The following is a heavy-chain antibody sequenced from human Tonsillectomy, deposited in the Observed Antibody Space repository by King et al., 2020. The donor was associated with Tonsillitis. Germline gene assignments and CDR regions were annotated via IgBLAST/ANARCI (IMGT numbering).Heavy chain of an antibody. CDR3: ARXXNXXXXXXXXGXXSYWXXXL. D-gene: IGHD2-15*01. Sequence: QLVQSXXEVKKPGESLKXSCKGSGXSXTSYWIGXVRQMPGKGLEWMGIIYPGDSDTRYSPSFQGQVTIPADKSISTAYLQWSSLKASDTAMYYCARXXNXXXXXXXXGXXSYWXXXLWXXXTXVTV. V-gene: IGHV5-51*01. CDR1: GXSXTSYW. CDR2: IYPGDSDT. J-gene: IGHJ2*01.